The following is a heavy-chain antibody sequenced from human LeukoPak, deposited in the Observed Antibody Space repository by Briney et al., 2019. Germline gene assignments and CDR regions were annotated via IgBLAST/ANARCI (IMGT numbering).Heavy chain of an antibody. Sequence: SVKVSCKASGYTFTSYAMNWVRQAPGQGLEWMGGIIPIFGTANYAQKFQGRVTITADESTSTAYMELSSLRSEDTAVYYCARGAVVVAARPDDYWGQGTLVTVSS. CDR2: IIPIFGTA. CDR1: GYTFTSYA. CDR3: ARGAVVVAARPDDY. V-gene: IGHV1-69*13. D-gene: IGHD2-15*01. J-gene: IGHJ4*02.